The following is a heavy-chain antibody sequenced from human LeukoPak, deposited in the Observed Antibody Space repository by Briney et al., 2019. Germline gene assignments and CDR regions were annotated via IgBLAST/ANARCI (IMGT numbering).Heavy chain of an antibody. CDR1: GFILSSYW. CDR3: ARDVIARNYYYYMDV. J-gene: IGHJ6*03. Sequence: GGSLRLSCAASGFILSSYWKSWVRQAPGKGLEWVANIKEDGSEKDYVESVKGRFTISIDNAKNSLYLQMNSLRAEDTAVYDCARDVIARNYYYYMDVWGKGTTVTVSS. D-gene: IGHD2-15*01. CDR2: IKEDGSEK. V-gene: IGHV3-7*01.